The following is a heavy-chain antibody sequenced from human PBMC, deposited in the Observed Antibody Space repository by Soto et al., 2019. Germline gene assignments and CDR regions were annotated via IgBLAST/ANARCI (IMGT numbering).Heavy chain of an antibody. CDR3: ARGGFDYGPGRMDV. V-gene: IGHV3-74*01. CDR1: GFIFSNYW. J-gene: IGHJ6*04. Sequence: EVQLVESVGGLLQPGGSLTLSCTASGFIFSNYWMHWVRQAPGKGLVWVSRTKSDGSGTSYTDSVKGRFTISRDNAYNTLYLQMSNLRAEDTAVYYCARGGFDYGPGRMDVWGKGTTVIVSS. CDR2: TKSDGSGT. D-gene: IGHD3-10*01.